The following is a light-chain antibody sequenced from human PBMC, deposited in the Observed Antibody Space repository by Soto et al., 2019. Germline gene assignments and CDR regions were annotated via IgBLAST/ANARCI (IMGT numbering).Light chain of an antibody. V-gene: IGKV3-20*01. CDR1: QSVTSSY. Sequence: EIVLTQSQGTLSFSPGDRATLSCRASQSVTSSYLNWSQQKRGQPPRLLIYDASSRATGIPDRFSGSGSGTDVTLTISRLEREYFSVYFCQQYGSSPRFTVGGGTKVEI. J-gene: IGKJ4*01. CDR2: DAS. CDR3: QQYGSSPRFT.